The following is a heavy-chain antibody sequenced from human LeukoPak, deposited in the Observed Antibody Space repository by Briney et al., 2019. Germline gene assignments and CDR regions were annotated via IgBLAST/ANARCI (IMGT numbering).Heavy chain of an antibody. Sequence: SETLSLTCTVSAGSVSSGTYYWNWIRQPAEKGLEWIVRIYTSGGTNYNPSLKSRVTISVDTSKNQFSLKLTSVTAADTAVYYCASQTLTDDAFDIWGQGTMVTVSS. D-gene: IGHD1-20*01. V-gene: IGHV4-61*02. CDR1: AGSVSSGTYY. CDR3: ASQTLTDDAFDI. CDR2: IYTSGGT. J-gene: IGHJ3*02.